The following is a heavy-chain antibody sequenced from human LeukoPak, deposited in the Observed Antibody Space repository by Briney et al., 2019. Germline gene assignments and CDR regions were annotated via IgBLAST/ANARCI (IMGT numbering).Heavy chain of an antibody. V-gene: IGHV4-59*01. J-gene: IGHJ5*02. D-gene: IGHD3-22*01. CDR3: ARDSSGYYHWFDP. Sequence: PSETLSLTCTVSGGSISSYYWSWIRQPPGKGLEWIGYIYCSGTTNYNPSLKSRVTLSVDTSKNQFSLKLTSVTAADTAVYYCARDSSGYYHWFDPWGQGTLVTVSS. CDR1: GGSISSYY. CDR2: IYCSGTT.